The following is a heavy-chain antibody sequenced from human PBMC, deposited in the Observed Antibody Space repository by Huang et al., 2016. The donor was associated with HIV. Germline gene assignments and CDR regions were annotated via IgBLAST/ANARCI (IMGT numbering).Heavy chain of an antibody. CDR2: IYPDDSDT. Sequence: GSGYSFAKYWIGWVRQMPGKGLEWMGIIYPDDSDTRYSPSFQGQVSISADKSISTAYLQWSSLKASDTAMYYCARLDTARNYYYYGLDVWGQGTSVIVSS. J-gene: IGHJ6*02. CDR1: GYSFAKYW. CDR3: ARLDTARNYYYYGLDV. D-gene: IGHD5-18*01. V-gene: IGHV5-51*01.